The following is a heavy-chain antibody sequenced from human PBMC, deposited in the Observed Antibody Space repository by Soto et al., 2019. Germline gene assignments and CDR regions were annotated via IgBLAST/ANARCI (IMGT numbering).Heavy chain of an antibody. CDR3: ARLWLVNYYGMDV. J-gene: IGHJ6*02. Sequence: EVQLVESGGGLVKPGGSLRLSCAASGFTFSSYSMNWVRQAPGKGLEWVSSISSSSSYIYYADSVKGRFTISRDNAKNSLYLQMNSLRAEDTAVYYCARLWLVNYYGMDVWGQGTTVTVSS. D-gene: IGHD3-16*02. V-gene: IGHV3-21*01. CDR1: GFTFSSYS. CDR2: ISSSSSYI.